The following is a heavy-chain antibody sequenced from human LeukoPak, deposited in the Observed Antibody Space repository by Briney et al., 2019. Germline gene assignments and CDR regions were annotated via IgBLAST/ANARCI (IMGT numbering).Heavy chain of an antibody. CDR3: ARGSRSGVIDY. Sequence: TSETLSLTCTVSGGSISSSSYYWGWIRQPPGKGLEWIGYIYYSGSTYYNPSLKSRVTISVGTSKNQFSLKLSSVTAADTAVYYCARGSRSGVIDYWGQGTLVTVSS. CDR1: GGSISSSSYY. CDR2: IYYSGST. D-gene: IGHD3-3*01. V-gene: IGHV4-30-4*08. J-gene: IGHJ4*02.